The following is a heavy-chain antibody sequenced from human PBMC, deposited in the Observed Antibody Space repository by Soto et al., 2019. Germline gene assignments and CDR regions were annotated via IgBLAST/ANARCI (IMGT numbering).Heavy chain of an antibody. CDR1: GYTFTSYG. CDR2: MSAYNGST. D-gene: IGHD3-10*01. V-gene: IGHV1-18*01. J-gene: IGHJ5*02. CDR3: ARDERGSGSYFGRLNWFDP. Sequence: ASVKVSCKASGYTFTSYGISWVRQAPGQGLEWMGWMSAYNGSTNYAQKLQGRVTLTTDTSTSTAYMELTSLTPDDTAVYYCARDERGSGSYFGRLNWFDPWGQGTLVTVSS.